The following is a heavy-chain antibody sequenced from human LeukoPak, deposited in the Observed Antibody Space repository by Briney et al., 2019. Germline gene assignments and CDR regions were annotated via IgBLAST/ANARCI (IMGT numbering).Heavy chain of an antibody. Sequence: PGRSLRLSCAASGFTFSSYAMQWVRQAPGKGLEWVAIISYDGSNKFYADSVKGRFTISRDNSKNTLFLQMASLMAEDTAVYYWAKDQSDDAGYYFDSWGQGTLVTVSS. CDR1: GFTFSSYA. CDR3: AKDQSDDAGYYFDS. CDR2: ISYDGSNK. V-gene: IGHV3-30*18. J-gene: IGHJ4*02. D-gene: IGHD1-1*01.